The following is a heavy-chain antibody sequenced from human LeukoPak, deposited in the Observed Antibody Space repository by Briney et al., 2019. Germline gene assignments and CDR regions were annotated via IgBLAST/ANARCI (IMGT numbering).Heavy chain of an antibody. V-gene: IGHV1-2*02. CDR1: GYTFTGYY. J-gene: IGHJ4*02. CDR3: ARQYSSSSHFDY. D-gene: IGHD6-6*01. Sequence: ASVKVSCKASGYTFTGYYMHWVRQAPGQGLEGMGWINPNSGGTNYAQKFQGRVTMTRDTSISTAYMELSRLRSDDTAVYYCARQYSSSSHFDYWGQGTLVTVSS. CDR2: INPNSGGT.